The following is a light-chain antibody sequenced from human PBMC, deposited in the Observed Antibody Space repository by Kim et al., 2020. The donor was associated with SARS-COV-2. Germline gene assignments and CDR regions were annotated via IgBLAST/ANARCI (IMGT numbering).Light chain of an antibody. Sequence: GQGVTISCSGSSSNIGSNTVNWYQQLPGTAPKLLIYANKQRPSGVPDRFSASKSGTSASLAISGLQSDDEADYYCAVGDDSLNGWVFGGGTQLTVL. V-gene: IGLV1-44*01. CDR3: AVGDDSLNGWV. CDR1: SSNIGSNT. J-gene: IGLJ3*02. CDR2: ANK.